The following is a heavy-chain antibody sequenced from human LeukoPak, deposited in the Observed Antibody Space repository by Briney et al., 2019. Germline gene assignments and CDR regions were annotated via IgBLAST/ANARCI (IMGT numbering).Heavy chain of an antibody. CDR1: GFTFTSYS. CDR3: ARLYDILTGAFDY. D-gene: IGHD3-9*01. J-gene: IGHJ4*02. Sequence: PGGSLRLSCAASGFTFTSYSMNWVRQAPGKGLEWVSSISSGGRNIYYADSVKGRFTISRDNAKNTLYLQMSSLRADVSSIYYCARLYDILTGAFDYWGQGTLVTVSS. CDR2: ISSGGRNI. V-gene: IGHV3-21*01.